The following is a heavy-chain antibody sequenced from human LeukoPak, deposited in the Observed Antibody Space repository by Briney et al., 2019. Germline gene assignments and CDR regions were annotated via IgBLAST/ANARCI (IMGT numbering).Heavy chain of an antibody. CDR3: ARTRGSSGSHYPDY. D-gene: IGHD3-10*01. CDR2: IDWDDDE. Sequence: SGPALVKPTQTLTLTCNFSGFSLSTTGLCVSWVRQPPGKALEWLARIDWDDDEFYSTSLKTRLSIFKDTSKNHVVLTMTNMDPVDTATYYCARTRGSSGSHYPDYWGQGTLVTVSS. J-gene: IGHJ4*02. V-gene: IGHV2-70*17. CDR1: GFSLSTTGLC.